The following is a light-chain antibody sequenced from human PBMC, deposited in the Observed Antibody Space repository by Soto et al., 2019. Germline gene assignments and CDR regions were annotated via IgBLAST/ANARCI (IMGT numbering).Light chain of an antibody. CDR3: QLLYVIPIT. Sequence: DIQMTQSPSSLSASVGDRVTITCRASPSIGTYLNWYQHKVGKAPKLLIYAASSLQGGVPSRFSGSGSGTEFTLTINSLQPEDFATYFCQLLYVIPITFGQGTRLEIK. CDR2: AAS. V-gene: IGKV1-39*01. J-gene: IGKJ5*01. CDR1: PSIGTY.